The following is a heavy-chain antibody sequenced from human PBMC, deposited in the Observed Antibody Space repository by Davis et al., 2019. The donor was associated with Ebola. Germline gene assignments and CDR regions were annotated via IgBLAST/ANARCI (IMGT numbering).Heavy chain of an antibody. Sequence: PSETLSLTCTVSGGSISSSSYYWGWIRQPPGKGLEWIGSIYYSGSTYYNPSLKSRVTISVDTSKNQFSLKLSSVTAADTAVYYCARVARLSPLYYYYYMDVWGKGTTVTVSS. CDR3: ARVARLSPLYYYYYMDV. J-gene: IGHJ6*03. V-gene: IGHV4-39*07. CDR1: GGSISSSSYY. D-gene: IGHD2-21*01. CDR2: IYYSGST.